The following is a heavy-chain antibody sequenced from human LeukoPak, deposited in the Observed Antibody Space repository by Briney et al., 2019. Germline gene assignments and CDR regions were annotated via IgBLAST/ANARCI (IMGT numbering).Heavy chain of an antibody. V-gene: IGHV1-69*13. J-gene: IGHJ6*02. CDR2: IIPIFGTA. Sequence: SVKVSCKASGGTFSSYAISWVRQAPGQGLEWMGGIIPIFGTANYAQKFQGRVTITADESTSTAYMELSSLRSEDTAVYYCARGSLAYCGGDCYSIYGMDVWGQGTTVTVSS. CDR3: ARGSLAYCGGDCYSIYGMDV. CDR1: GGTFSSYA. D-gene: IGHD2-21*02.